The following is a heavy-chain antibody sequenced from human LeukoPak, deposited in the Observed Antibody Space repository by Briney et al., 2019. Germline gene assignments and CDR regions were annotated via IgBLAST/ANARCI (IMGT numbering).Heavy chain of an antibody. CDR2: LSGSGDST. D-gene: IGHD3-10*01. V-gene: IGHV3-23*01. CDR3: AKDWGPYYYGSGAYFD. J-gene: IGHJ4*02. CDR1: GFTFTNYA. Sequence: GGSLRLSCAASGFTFTNYAISWVRQAPGKGLEWVSALSGSGDSTYYADSVKGRFTISRDNSNNTLHLQMNSLRAEDTAMYYCAKDWGPYYYGSGAYFDWGQGTLVTVSS.